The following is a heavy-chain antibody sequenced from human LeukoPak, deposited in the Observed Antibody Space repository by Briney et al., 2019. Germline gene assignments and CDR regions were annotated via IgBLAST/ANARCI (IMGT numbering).Heavy chain of an antibody. CDR1: GYTVSSYS. V-gene: IGHV3-48*02. D-gene: IGHD3-9*01. Sequence: GGSLRLSCAASGYTVSSYSMNWVRPAPGKGREWVSYISSSSTIYYADSVKGRFNISRDDAKNSLYLQMNSLRDEDTAVYYCARDTYDILTGYYKWAFDIWGQGTMVTVSS. CDR3: ARDTYDILTGYYKWAFDI. CDR2: ISSSSTI. J-gene: IGHJ3*02.